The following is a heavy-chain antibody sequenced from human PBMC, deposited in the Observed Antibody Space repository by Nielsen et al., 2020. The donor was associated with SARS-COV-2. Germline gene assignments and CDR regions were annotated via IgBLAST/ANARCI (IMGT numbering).Heavy chain of an antibody. CDR1: GFTFSSYE. CDR2: ISSSGSTI. D-gene: IGHD6-13*01. Sequence: LSLTCAASGFTFSSYEMNWVRQAPGKGLEWVSYISSSGSTIYYADSVKGRFTISRDNAKNSLYLQMNSLRAEDTAVYYCARVERGQSSWYPYYYYGMDVWGQGTTVTVSS. V-gene: IGHV3-48*03. J-gene: IGHJ6*02. CDR3: ARVERGQSSWYPYYYYGMDV.